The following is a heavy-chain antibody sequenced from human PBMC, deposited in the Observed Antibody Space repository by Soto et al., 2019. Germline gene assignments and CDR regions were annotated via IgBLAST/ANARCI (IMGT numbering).Heavy chain of an antibody. J-gene: IGHJ4*02. D-gene: IGHD2-15*01. CDR3: ARVPSSSGRAHFDY. CDR2: ISSTSAYT. V-gene: IGHV3-11*06. Sequence: GGSLRLSCAVSGFTFSDYYMTWFRQAPGKGLEWVSYISSTSAYTNYADSVRGRFTISRDNSKNTLYLQMNSLRAEDTAVYYCARVPSSSGRAHFDYWGQGTLVTVSS. CDR1: GFTFSDYY.